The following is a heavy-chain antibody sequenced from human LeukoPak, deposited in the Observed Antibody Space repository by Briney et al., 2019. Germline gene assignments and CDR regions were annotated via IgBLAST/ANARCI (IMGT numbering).Heavy chain of an antibody. CDR2: IRSKANSYAT. V-gene: IGHV3-73*01. CDR3: TRPFYCSSTSCYEDY. Sequence: PGGSLKLSCAASGFTFSGSAMHWVRQASGKGLEWVGRIRSKANSYATAYAASVKGGFTISRDDSKNTAYLQMNSLKTEDTAVYYCTRPFYCSSTSCYEDYWGQGTLVTVSS. D-gene: IGHD2-2*01. J-gene: IGHJ4*02. CDR1: GFTFSGSA.